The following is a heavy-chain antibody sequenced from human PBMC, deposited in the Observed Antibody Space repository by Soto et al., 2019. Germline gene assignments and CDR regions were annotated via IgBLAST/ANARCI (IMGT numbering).Heavy chain of an antibody. J-gene: IGHJ2*01. Sequence: VQLLESGGGLVQPGGSLRLSCAASGFTFSSYAMSWVRQAPGKGLEWVSAISGSGGSTYYADSVKGRFTISRDNSKNTLYLQMNSLRAEDTAVYYCAKGGYCSSTSCYAFWYFDLWGRGTLVTVSS. CDR1: GFTFSSYA. V-gene: IGHV3-23*01. CDR2: ISGSGGST. D-gene: IGHD2-2*01. CDR3: AKGGYCSSTSCYAFWYFDL.